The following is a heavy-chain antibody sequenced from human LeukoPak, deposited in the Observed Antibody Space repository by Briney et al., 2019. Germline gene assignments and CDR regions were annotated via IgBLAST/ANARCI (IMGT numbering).Heavy chain of an antibody. CDR3: AKDISNRVGAFDY. CDR1: GFTFSRYN. D-gene: IGHD1-26*01. Sequence: GGSLTLSCAGTGFTFSRYNMNWVRQAPGKDLEGVSLISWDGGSTYYADSVKGRFTISRDNSKNSLYLQMNSLRTEDTALYYCAKDISNRVGAFDYWGQGTLVTVSS. J-gene: IGHJ4*02. CDR2: ISWDGGST. V-gene: IGHV3-43*01.